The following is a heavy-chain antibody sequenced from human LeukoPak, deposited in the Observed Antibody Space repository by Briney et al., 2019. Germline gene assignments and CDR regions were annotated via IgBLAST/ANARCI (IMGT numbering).Heavy chain of an antibody. V-gene: IGHV3-23*01. CDR2: ISGSGGTT. CDR1: GFAFSSFV. Sequence: GGSLRLSCAASGFAFSSFVMGWIRQVPGKGLEWVSTISGSGGTTYYADSVKGRFTISRDNSKNMLNLRMNSLRAEDTAVYYCAKARGSSVYEQFDYWGQGTQVTVSP. J-gene: IGHJ4*02. D-gene: IGHD5/OR15-5a*01. CDR3: AKARGSSVYEQFDY.